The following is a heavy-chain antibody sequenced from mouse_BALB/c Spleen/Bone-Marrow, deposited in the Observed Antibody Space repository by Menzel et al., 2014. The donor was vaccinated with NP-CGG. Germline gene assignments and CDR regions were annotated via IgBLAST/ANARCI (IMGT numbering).Heavy chain of an antibody. CDR3: TRSNYGYWYIDV. J-gene: IGHJ1*01. Sequence: QVQLKESGAELVKPGASVKLSCKASGYSFTNYYMYWVKRRPGQGPEWIGEINPSNGGTNFNEKFKNKATLTVDKSSSTAYMQLSSLTSEDSAVYYCTRSNYGYWYIDVWGAGTTVTVSS. CDR1: GYSFTNYY. CDR2: INPSNGGT. D-gene: IGHD1-1*01. V-gene: IGHV1S81*02.